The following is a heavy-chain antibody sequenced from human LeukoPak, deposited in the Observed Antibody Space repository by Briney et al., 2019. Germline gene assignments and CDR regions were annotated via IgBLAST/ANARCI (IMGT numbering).Heavy chain of an antibody. V-gene: IGHV3-20*04. CDR2: INWNGDST. Sequence: PGGSLRLSCAASGFTFEDYGMSWVRHAPGKRLEWVSGINWNGDSTVYADSVKGRFSISRDNAKNSLYLQMNSLRAEDTALYYCARDKYKSCVWGSHRYFDSWGQGIQVIVSS. D-gene: IGHD3-16*02. CDR3: ARDKYKSCVWGSHRYFDS. CDR1: GFTFEDYG. J-gene: IGHJ5*01.